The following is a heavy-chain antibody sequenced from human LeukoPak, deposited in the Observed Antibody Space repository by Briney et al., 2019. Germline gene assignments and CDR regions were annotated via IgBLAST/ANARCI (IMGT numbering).Heavy chain of an antibody. V-gene: IGHV3-72*01. CDR1: GFTFSYYG. CDR3: VRLSRGAMNYYMDV. CDR2: SRDKANSYST. J-gene: IGHJ6*03. Sequence: GGSLRLSCVASGFTFSYYGFHWVRQAPGKGLEWVGRSRDKANSYSTTFGKSVKGRFTILRDESESSLYLQLNSLKTEDTGVYYCVRLSRGAMNYYMDVWGKGTTVTISS. D-gene: IGHD3-10*01.